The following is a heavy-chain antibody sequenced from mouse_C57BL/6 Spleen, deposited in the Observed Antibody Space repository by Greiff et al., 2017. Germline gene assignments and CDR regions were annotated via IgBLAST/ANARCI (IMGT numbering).Heavy chain of an antibody. J-gene: IGHJ2*01. V-gene: IGHV1-50*01. D-gene: IGHD4-1*01. CDR1: GYTFTSYW. CDR2: IDPSDSYT. CDR3: ARGLGRWYFDY. Sequence: QVQLQQPGAELVKPGASVKLSCKASGYTFTSYWMQWVKQRPGQGLEWIGEIDPSDSYTNYNQKFKGKATLTVDPSSSTAYMQLSSLTSEDSAVYYCARGLGRWYFDYWGQGTTLTVSS.